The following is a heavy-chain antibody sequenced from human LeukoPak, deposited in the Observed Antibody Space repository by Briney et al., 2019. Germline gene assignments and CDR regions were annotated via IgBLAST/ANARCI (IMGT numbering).Heavy chain of an antibody. CDR1: GYTFTSYG. CDR3: ATPAIKYYYYGMDV. J-gene: IGHJ6*02. V-gene: IGHV1-18*01. CDR2: ISAYNGNT. Sequence: ASVKVSCKASGYTFTSYGISWVRQAPGQGLEWMGWISAYNGNTNYAQNLQDRVTMTTDTSTSTAYMELRSLRSEDTAVYYCATPAIKYYYYGMDVWGQGTTVTVSS.